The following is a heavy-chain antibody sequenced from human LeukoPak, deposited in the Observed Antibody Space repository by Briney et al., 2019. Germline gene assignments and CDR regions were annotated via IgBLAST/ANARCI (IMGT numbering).Heavy chain of an antibody. CDR2: ISYDGANE. Sequence: GGSLRLSCAASGSTFSAYVMHWVRQAPGKGLQWVAVISYDGANEYYADSVKGRFTISRDNSKNTLYLQMNSLRAEDTAVYYCARDAPYSSSWYGIFDYWGQGTLVTVSS. CDR1: GSTFSAYV. CDR3: ARDAPYSSSWYGIFDY. D-gene: IGHD6-13*01. V-gene: IGHV3-30*04. J-gene: IGHJ4*02.